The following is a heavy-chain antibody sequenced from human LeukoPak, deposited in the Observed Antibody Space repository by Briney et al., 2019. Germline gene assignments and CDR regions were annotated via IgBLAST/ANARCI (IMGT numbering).Heavy chain of an antibody. Sequence: SVKVSCKASGGTFSSYAISWVRQAPGQGLEWMGRIIPILGIANYAQKFQGRVTITADKSTSTAYMELSSLRSEDTAVYYCARDKSRWLGSRQEHVFDYWGQGTLVTVSS. V-gene: IGHV1-69*04. CDR3: ARDKSRWLGSRQEHVFDY. CDR1: GGTFSSYA. D-gene: IGHD6-19*01. CDR2: IIPILGIA. J-gene: IGHJ4*02.